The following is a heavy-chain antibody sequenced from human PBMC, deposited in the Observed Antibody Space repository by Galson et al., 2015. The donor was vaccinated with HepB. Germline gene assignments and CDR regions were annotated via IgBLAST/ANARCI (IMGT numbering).Heavy chain of an antibody. D-gene: IGHD3-16*01. CDR3: ARVRGGDESYYYSAGMDV. CDR1: GITVSGDY. Sequence: SLRLSCAASGITVSGDYIARVRQAPGKGLEWVSIIYSGGSKYYADSVEGRFTISRDISTNTVSLQMNSLSGEDTAIYYCARVRGGDESYYYSAGMDVWGQGTTVAVSS. J-gene: IGHJ6*02. V-gene: IGHV3-66*02. CDR2: IYSGGSK.